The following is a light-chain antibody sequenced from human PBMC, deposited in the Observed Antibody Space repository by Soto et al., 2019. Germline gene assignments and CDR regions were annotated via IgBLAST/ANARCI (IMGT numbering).Light chain of an antibody. Sequence: EIVMTQSPATLSVSPGERATLSCRASQSVSRNLAWYQQRPGQAPRLLISGASTRATGIAARFSGSGSGTEFTLTISSLQSEDYALYYCQQYSNWPTLGQGTRLEIK. J-gene: IGKJ5*01. CDR2: GAS. CDR1: QSVSRN. CDR3: QQYSNWPT. V-gene: IGKV3-15*01.